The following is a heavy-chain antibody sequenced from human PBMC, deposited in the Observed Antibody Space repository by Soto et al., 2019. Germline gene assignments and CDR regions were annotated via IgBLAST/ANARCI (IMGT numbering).Heavy chain of an antibody. CDR3: ARAPDILTGYYRARYYYYGMDV. CDR2: ISYDGSNK. J-gene: IGHJ6*02. D-gene: IGHD3-9*01. V-gene: IGHV3-30-3*01. Sequence: GGSLRLSCAASGFTFSSYAMHWVRQAPGKGLEWVAVISYDGSNKYYADSVKGRFTISRDNAKNSLYLQMNSLRAEDTAVYYCARAPDILTGYYRARYYYYGMDVWGQGTTVTVSS. CDR1: GFTFSSYA.